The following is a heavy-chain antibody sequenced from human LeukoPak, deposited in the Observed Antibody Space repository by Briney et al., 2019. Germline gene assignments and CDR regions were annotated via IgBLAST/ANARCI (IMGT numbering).Heavy chain of an antibody. CDR1: GFTFSSYG. V-gene: IGHV3-30*02. D-gene: IGHD6-6*01. CDR3: AKDLYSSSSGFYYYYMDV. Sequence: GGSLRLSCAASGFTFSSYGMHWVRQAPGKGLEWVAFIRYDGSNKYYADSVKGRFTISRDNSKNTLYLQMNSLRAEDTAVYYCAKDLYSSSSGFYYYYMDVWGKGTTVTVSS. CDR2: IRYDGSNK. J-gene: IGHJ6*03.